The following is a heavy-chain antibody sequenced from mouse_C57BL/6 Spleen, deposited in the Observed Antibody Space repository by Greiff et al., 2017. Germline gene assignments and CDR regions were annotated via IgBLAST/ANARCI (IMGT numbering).Heavy chain of an antibody. CDR1: GFTFSSYG. CDR2: ISSGGSYT. Sequence: EVQRVESGGDLVKPGGSLKLSCAASGFTFSSYGMSWVRQTPDKRLEWVATISSGGSYTYYPDSVKGRFTISRDNAKNTLYLQMSSLKSEDTAMYYCASYYGSSSFAYWGQGTLVTVSA. CDR3: ASYYGSSSFAY. D-gene: IGHD1-1*01. J-gene: IGHJ3*01. V-gene: IGHV5-6*01.